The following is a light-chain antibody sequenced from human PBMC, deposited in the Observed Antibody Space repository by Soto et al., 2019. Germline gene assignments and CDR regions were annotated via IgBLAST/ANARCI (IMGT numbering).Light chain of an antibody. J-gene: IGLJ1*01. Sequence: QSVLTQPASVSGSPGQSITISCAGTSNDVGGYNYVSWYQQHPGKAPKLLIYEVSHRPSGVSHRFSGSKSGDTASLTIAGLQAEDEADYYFNSYSRGTTLRVFGTGTKLTVL. V-gene: IGLV2-14*01. CDR2: EVS. CDR1: SNDVGGYNY. CDR3: NSYSRGTTLRV.